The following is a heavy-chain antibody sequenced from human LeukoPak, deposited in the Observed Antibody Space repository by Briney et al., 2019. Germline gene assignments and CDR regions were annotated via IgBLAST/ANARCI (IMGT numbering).Heavy chain of an antibody. CDR1: GGTFSSYT. J-gene: IGHJ6*03. CDR3: ARGGTAMVTGAIYYYYHMDV. Sequence: SVKVSCKASGGTFSSYTISWVRQAPGQGLEWMGRIIPILGIANYAQKFQGRGTITADKSTSTAYLELSSLRSEDTAVYYCARGGTAMVTGAIYYYYHMDVWGKGTRSPSP. D-gene: IGHD5-18*01. CDR2: IIPILGIA. V-gene: IGHV1-69*02.